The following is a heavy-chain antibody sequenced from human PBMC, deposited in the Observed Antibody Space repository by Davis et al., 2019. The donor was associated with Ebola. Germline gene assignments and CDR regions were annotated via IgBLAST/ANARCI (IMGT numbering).Heavy chain of an antibody. CDR3: ARRGITIFGVVQTPYYFDY. CDR2: IYPGDSDT. J-gene: IGHJ4*02. D-gene: IGHD3-3*01. V-gene: IGHV5-51*01. CDR1: AYTFTKYW. Sequence: GGSLRLSCKDSAYTFTKYWIGWVRQKPGRGLEWMGIIYPGDSDTRYSPSFQGQVTISADKSISTAYLQWSSLKASDTAMYYCARRGITIFGVVQTPYYFDYWGQGTLVTVSS.